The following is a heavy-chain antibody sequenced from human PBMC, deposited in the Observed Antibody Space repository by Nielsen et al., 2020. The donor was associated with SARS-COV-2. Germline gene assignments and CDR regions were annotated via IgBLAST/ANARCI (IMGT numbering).Heavy chain of an antibody. V-gene: IGHV3-21*01. CDR1: GFTFSSYS. CDR2: ISSSSSYI. J-gene: IGHJ6*02. D-gene: IGHD4/OR15-4a*01. Sequence: GGSLRLSCAASGFTFSSYSMNWVRQAPGKGLEWVSSISSSSSYIYYADSVKGRFTISRDNAKNSLYLQMNSLRAGDTAVYYCARGDYGPYYYYGMDVWGQGTTVTVSS. CDR3: ARGDYGPYYYYGMDV.